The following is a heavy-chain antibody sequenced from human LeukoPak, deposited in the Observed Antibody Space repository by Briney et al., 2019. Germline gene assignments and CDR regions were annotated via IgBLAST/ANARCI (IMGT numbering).Heavy chain of an antibody. CDR1: GGSISSYY. CDR3: ARDRGSYYGLDY. D-gene: IGHD1-26*01. V-gene: IGHV4-59*01. J-gene: IGHJ4*02. CDR2: IYYSGST. Sequence: PSETLSLTCTVSGGSISSYYWSWIRQPPGKGLEWIGYIYYSGSTNYNPSLKSRVTISVDTSKNQFSLKLSSVTAADTAVYYCARDRGSYYGLDYWGQGTLVTVSS.